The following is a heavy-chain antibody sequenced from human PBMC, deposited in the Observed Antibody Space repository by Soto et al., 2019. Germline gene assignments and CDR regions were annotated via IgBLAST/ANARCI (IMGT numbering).Heavy chain of an antibody. V-gene: IGHV3-23*01. CDR3: AKHYPMTTVTTRSSSAY. Sequence: PGGSLRLSCAASGFTFSSYAMSWVRQAPGKGLEWVSAISGSGGSTYYADSVKGRFTISRDNSKNTLYLQMNSLRAEDTAVYYCAKHYPMTTVTTRSSSAYWGQGTLVTVS. D-gene: IGHD4-17*01. J-gene: IGHJ4*02. CDR1: GFTFSSYA. CDR2: ISGSGGST.